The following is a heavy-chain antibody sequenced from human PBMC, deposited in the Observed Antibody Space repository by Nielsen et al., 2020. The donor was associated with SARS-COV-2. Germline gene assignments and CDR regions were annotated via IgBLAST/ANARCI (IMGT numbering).Heavy chain of an antibody. CDR3: ANSGDNVEMATIPGY. CDR1: GFTFSSYG. Sequence: GESLKISCAASGFTFSSYGMHWVRQAPGKGLEWVAVISYDGSNKYYADSVKGRFTISRDNSKNTLYLQMNSLRAEDTAVYYCANSGDNVEMATIPGYWGQGTLVTVSS. D-gene: IGHD5-24*01. CDR2: ISYDGSNK. V-gene: IGHV3-30*18. J-gene: IGHJ4*02.